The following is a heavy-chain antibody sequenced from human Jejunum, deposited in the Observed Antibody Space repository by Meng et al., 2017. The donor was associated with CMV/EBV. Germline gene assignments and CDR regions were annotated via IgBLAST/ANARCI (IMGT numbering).Heavy chain of an antibody. CDR1: GVSLSTPRVG. D-gene: IGHD1-26*01. CDR2: IYWDDDQ. CDR3: AHFVGGYYPSRPDY. V-gene: IGHV2-5*02. J-gene: IGHJ4*02. Sequence: QIALTESGPALVKPTPTLTLTCTFSGVSLSTPRVGVGWIRQPPGKALEWLALIYWDDDQRYSPSLRSRLTITKDTSKNEVVLTLTNMGPIDTGTYYCAHFVGGYYPSRPDYWGQGTLVTVSS.